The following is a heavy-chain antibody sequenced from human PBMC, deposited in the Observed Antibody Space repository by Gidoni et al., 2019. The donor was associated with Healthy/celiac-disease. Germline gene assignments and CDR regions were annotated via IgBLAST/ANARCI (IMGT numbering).Heavy chain of an antibody. D-gene: IGHD1-1*01. CDR3: ARDPPGESAGLDAFDI. V-gene: IGHV3-21*01. CDR1: GFTFSSYS. Sequence: EVQLVESGGGLVKPGGSLRLSCAASGFTFSSYSMHWVRQAPGKGLEWVSSISSSSSYIYYADSVKGRFTISRDNAKNSLYLQMNSLRAEDTAVYYCARDPPGESAGLDAFDIWGQGTMVTVSS. J-gene: IGHJ3*02. CDR2: ISSSSSYI.